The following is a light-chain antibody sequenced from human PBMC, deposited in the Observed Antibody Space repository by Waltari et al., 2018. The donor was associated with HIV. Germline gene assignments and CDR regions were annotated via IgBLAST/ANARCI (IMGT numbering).Light chain of an antibody. CDR3: TSYTVTNTYV. CDR1: NFDVGAYEY. Sequence: QSALTQPASVSGSPGQSITISCAGTNFDVGAYEYVSWFQQHPGKAPKLLISEVSARPPGVSERFSGSKSGNTASRTISGLQAEDEADYYCTSYTVTNTYVFGTGTKVAVL. CDR2: EVS. V-gene: IGLV2-14*01. J-gene: IGLJ1*01.